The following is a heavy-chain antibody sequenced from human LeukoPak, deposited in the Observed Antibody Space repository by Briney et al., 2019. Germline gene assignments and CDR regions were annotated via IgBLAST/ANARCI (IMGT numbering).Heavy chain of an antibody. CDR1: GSRFTNYW. Sequence: GASLKISCKGSGSRFTNYWSGWVRQIPGKGLEWMGISYPGDSDPRYSPSFQGQVTISADKSISTAYLQWSSLKASDTAMYYCARLDILTGSPFDYWGQGTLVTVSS. J-gene: IGHJ4*02. V-gene: IGHV5-51*01. D-gene: IGHD3-9*01. CDR3: ARLDILTGSPFDY. CDR2: SYPGDSDP.